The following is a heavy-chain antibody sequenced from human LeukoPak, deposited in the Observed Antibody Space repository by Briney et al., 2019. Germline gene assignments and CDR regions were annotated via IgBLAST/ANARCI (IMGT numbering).Heavy chain of an antibody. CDR3: AKRGSKGYYYDSSGYYFDY. CDR2: ISGSGGST. CDR1: GFTFSKHW. J-gene: IGHJ4*02. D-gene: IGHD3-22*01. V-gene: IGHV3-23*01. Sequence: PGGSLRLSCAASGFTFSKHWMHWVRQAPGKGLEWVSAISGSGGSTYYADSVKGRFTISRDNSKNTLYLQMNSLRAEDTAVYYCAKRGSKGYYYDSSGYYFDYWGQGTLVTVSS.